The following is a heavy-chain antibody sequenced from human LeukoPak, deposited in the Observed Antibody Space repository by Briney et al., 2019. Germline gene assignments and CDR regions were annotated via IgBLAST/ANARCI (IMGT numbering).Heavy chain of an antibody. CDR3: ARVDGYNSYFDY. Sequence: GGSLRLSCAASGFTVSSNYMSWVRQAPGKGLEWVSVIYSGGSTYYADSVKGRFTISRDNSKNTLYLQMNSLRAEDTAVYYCARVDGYNSYFDYWGQGTLVTVSS. J-gene: IGHJ4*02. D-gene: IGHD5-24*01. V-gene: IGHV3-53*01. CDR1: GFTVSSNY. CDR2: IYSGGST.